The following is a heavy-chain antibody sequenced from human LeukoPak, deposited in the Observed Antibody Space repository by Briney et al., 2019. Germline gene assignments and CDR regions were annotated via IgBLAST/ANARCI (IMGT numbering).Heavy chain of an antibody. CDR3: AKDIIYDRSGYPDY. CDR1: GFTFDDYT. J-gene: IGHJ4*02. CDR2: ISWDGGST. V-gene: IGHV3-43*01. D-gene: IGHD3-22*01. Sequence: GGSLRLSCAASGFTFDDYTMHWVRQAPGKGLEWVSLISWDGGSTYYADSVKGRFTISRDNSKNSLYLQMNSLRTEDTALYYCAKDIIYDRSGYPDYWGQGTLVTVSS.